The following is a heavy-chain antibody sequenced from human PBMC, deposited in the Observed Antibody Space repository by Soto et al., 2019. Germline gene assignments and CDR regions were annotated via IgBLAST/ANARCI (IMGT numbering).Heavy chain of an antibody. CDR3: ARLLTTGDPTFGELSHYYYYYGMDV. J-gene: IGHJ6*02. D-gene: IGHD3-10*01. CDR2: IYYSGGST. CDR1: GGSISSSSYY. Sequence: PSETLSLTCTVSGGSISSSSYYWGWIRQPPGKGLEWIGSIYYSGGSTYYNPSLERRVTISVDASKNQFSLNLSSVTAAGTAVYYSARLLTTGDPTFGELSHYYYYYGMDVWGQGTTVTVSS. V-gene: IGHV4-39*01.